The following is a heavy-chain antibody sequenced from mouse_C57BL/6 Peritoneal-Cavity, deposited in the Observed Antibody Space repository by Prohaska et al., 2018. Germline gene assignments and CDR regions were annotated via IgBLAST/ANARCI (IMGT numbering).Heavy chain of an antibody. Sequence: QIQLVQSGPELKKPGETVKISCKASGYTFTTYGMSWVKQAPGKGLKWMGWINTYSGVPTYADDFKGRCAFSLETSASTAYLQINNLKNEDTATYFCARGFIATVVRFDYWGQGTTLTVSS. CDR1: GYTFTTYG. CDR3: ARGFIATVVRFDY. J-gene: IGHJ2*01. V-gene: IGHV9-3*01. CDR2: INTYSGVP. D-gene: IGHD1-1*01.